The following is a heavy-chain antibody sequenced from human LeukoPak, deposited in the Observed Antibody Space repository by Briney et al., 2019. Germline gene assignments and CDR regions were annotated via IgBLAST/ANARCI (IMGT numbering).Heavy chain of an antibody. CDR3: ARQPSIYSSSDY. V-gene: IGHV4-34*01. CDR1: GGSFSGYY. D-gene: IGHD6-6*01. CDR2: INHSGST. J-gene: IGHJ4*02. Sequence: SETLSLTCAVYGGSFSGYYWSWIRQPPGKGLEWIGEINHSGSTNYNPSLKSRVTISVDTSKNQFSLKLSSVTAADTAVYYCARQPSIYSSSDYWGQGTLVTVSS.